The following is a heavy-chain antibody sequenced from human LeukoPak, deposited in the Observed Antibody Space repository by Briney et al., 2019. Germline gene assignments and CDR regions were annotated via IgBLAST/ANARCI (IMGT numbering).Heavy chain of an antibody. CDR2: ISRSSRDI. CDR1: GFTFSLYS. J-gene: IGHJ6*02. D-gene: IGHD3-22*01. CDR3: ARNKPGADSSGYSSFHYYYYGMDV. V-gene: IGHV3-21*01. Sequence: GGSLRLSCAASGFTFSLYSMTWVRQAPGKGLEWVSSISRSSRDIYYVDSVKGRFTISRDNAKNALSLQMNSLRAEDTAVYYCARNKPGADSSGYSSFHYYYYGMDVWGQGTTVTVSS.